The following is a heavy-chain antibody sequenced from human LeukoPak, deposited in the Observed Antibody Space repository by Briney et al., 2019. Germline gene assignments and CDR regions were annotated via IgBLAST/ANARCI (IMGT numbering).Heavy chain of an antibody. CDR3: VKGPYSSGYSGPLDY. J-gene: IGHJ4*02. V-gene: IGHV3-64D*09. CDR2: ISSNGGST. Sequence: GGSLRLSCSASGYTFSSYAMHWVRQAPGKGLEYVSGISSNGGSTYYADSVKGRFIISRDNSKNTLYLQMSSLRAEDTAVYYCVKGPYSSGYSGPLDYWGQGTLVTVSS. D-gene: IGHD3-22*01. CDR1: GYTFSSYA.